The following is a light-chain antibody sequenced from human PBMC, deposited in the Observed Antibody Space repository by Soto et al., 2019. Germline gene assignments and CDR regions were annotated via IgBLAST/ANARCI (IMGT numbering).Light chain of an antibody. CDR2: SAS. J-gene: IGKJ1*01. V-gene: IGKV3-20*01. Sequence: EVVLTQSPGTLSLSPGEGATLSCRASQSVTSSYLAWYQQKPGQAPRLLIYSASTRATGIPDRFSGSGYGTDFTLTITRLEPEDFAVYFCQQYGSSSWTFGQGTKVEVK. CDR3: QQYGSSSWT. CDR1: QSVTSSY.